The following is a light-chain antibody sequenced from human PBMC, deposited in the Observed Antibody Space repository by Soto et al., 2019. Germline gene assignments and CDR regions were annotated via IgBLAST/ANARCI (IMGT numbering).Light chain of an antibody. J-gene: IGKJ1*01. CDR1: QSISSW. Sequence: DIQMTQSPSTLSASVGDRVTITCRASQSISSWLAWYQQKPGKAPKLLISKASSLESGVPSRFSGSGSGTEFTLTSSGLQPGDFATYYCQHYDTYPWTFGQGTKVEI. V-gene: IGKV1-5*03. CDR2: KAS. CDR3: QHYDTYPWT.